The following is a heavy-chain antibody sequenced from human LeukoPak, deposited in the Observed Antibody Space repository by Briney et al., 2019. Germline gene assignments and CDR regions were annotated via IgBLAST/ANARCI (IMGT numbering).Heavy chain of an antibody. Sequence: SETLSLTCSVSGGSINNYYWSWIRQPPGKGLEWIGYIYYRGSTNYNPSLKSRVTFSVDTSKNQFSLKLNSVTAADTAVYYCARGGDYGDLRYFDYWGQGTLVTVSS. J-gene: IGHJ4*02. CDR2: IYYRGST. D-gene: IGHD4-17*01. V-gene: IGHV4-59*01. CDR1: GGSINNYY. CDR3: ARGGDYGDLRYFDY.